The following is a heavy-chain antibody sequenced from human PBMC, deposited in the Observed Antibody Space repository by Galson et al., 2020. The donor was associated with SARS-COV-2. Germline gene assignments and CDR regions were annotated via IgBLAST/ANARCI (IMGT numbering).Heavy chain of an antibody. CDR3: ARRNCNIDY. CDR2: VYHSGST. D-gene: IGHD2-21*01. Sequence: SETLSLTCAVSGYSISSGYYWGWIRQPPGKGLQWIGSVYHSGSTYYNPSLKSRVTISVDTSKNQFSLKLSSVTAADTAVYYCARRNCNIDYWGQGALVTVSS. CDR1: GYSISSGYY. J-gene: IGHJ4*02. V-gene: IGHV4-38-2*01.